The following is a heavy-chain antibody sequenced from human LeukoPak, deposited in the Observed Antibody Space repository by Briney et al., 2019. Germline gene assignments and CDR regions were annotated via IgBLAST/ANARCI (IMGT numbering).Heavy chain of an antibody. D-gene: IGHD2-8*01. V-gene: IGHV4-59*01. CDR3: ARDVNCTNDGCPQSGLVY. CDR2: IYYTGST. J-gene: IGHJ4*02. Sequence: SETLSLTCTVSSCSIGSYYWSWLRQPPGKGLEWVGYIYYTGSTDYNPPLKSRGTIFVSRTKNQFSLKLSSLTAADTAVYYCARDVNCTNDGCPQSGLVYWGQGALLTVSS. CDR1: SCSIGSYY.